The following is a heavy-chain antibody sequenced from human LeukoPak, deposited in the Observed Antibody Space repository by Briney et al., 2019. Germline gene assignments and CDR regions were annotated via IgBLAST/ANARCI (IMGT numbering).Heavy chain of an antibody. D-gene: IGHD3-22*01. CDR1: GFTFSTSA. CDR2: IVVGSGDT. V-gene: IGHV1-58*01. CDR3: AAYDSSGCIRGNAFDI. Sequence: TSVKVSCKASGFTFSTSAVQWVRQARGQRLEWIGWIVVGSGDTNYAQKFQERVTITRDMSTSTVYMELSSLRSEDTAVYYCAAYDSSGCIRGNAFDIWGQGTMVTVSS. J-gene: IGHJ3*02.